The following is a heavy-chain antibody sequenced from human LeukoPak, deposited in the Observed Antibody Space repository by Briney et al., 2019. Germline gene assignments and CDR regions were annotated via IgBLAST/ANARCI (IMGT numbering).Heavy chain of an antibody. CDR3: ARDRCSGGSCYLSFFPRPQYGMDV. Sequence: ASVKVSCKVSGYTLTELSMHWVRQAPGQGLEWMGWISAYNGNTNYAQKLQGRVTMTTDTSTSTAYMELRSLRSDDTAVYYCARDRCSGGSCYLSFFPRPQYGMDVWGQGTTVTVPS. J-gene: IGHJ6*02. CDR1: GYTLTELS. V-gene: IGHV1-18*01. CDR2: ISAYNGNT. D-gene: IGHD2-15*01.